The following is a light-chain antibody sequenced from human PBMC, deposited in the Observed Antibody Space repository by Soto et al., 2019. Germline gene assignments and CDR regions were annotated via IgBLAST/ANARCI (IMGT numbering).Light chain of an antibody. CDR2: GAS. Sequence: IQMTQSPSSLSASVGDRVTITCRASQSISSYLNWYQQKPGRAPTLLIYGASSLQSGVPSRFSGSRSGTDFTLTISSLQPEDFATYYCQQSYSTPRTFGQGTKVDI. V-gene: IGKV1-39*01. CDR1: QSISSY. J-gene: IGKJ1*01. CDR3: QQSYSTPRT.